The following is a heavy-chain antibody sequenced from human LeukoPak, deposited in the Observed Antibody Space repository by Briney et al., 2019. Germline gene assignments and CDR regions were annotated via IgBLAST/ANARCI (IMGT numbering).Heavy chain of an antibody. J-gene: IGHJ4*02. Sequence: PGGSLRLSCAASGFTFSSYAMSWVRQAPGKGLEWVSAISGSGGSTYYADSVKGRFTISRDNSKNTLYLQMNSLRAEDTAVYYCAKDLQIRKFLIQLWPDFDYWGQGTLVTVSS. D-gene: IGHD5-18*01. CDR3: AKDLQIRKFLIQLWPDFDY. CDR1: GFTFSSYA. V-gene: IGHV3-23*01. CDR2: ISGSGGST.